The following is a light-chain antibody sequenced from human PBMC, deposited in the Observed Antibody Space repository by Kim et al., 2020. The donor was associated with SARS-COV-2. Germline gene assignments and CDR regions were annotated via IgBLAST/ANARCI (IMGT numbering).Light chain of an antibody. V-gene: IGLV2-23*01. CDR3: CSYAGDATVV. J-gene: IGLJ2*01. CDR1: SSDVGSYSL. Sequence: QSALTQPASVSGSPGQSITISCAGTSSDVGSYSLVSWYQQYPGKVPTAIIYEDTKRPSGVSNRFSGSKSGNPASLTISGLQADDEAIYSCCSYAGDATVVFGGGTQLTVL. CDR2: EDT.